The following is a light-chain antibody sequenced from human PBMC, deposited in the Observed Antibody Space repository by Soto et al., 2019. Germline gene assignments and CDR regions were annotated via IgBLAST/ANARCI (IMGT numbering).Light chain of an antibody. V-gene: IGLV4-69*01. J-gene: IGLJ7*01. CDR3: QTWGTGIAV. Sequence: QPVLTQSPSASASLGASVKLTCTLSSGHSSYAIAWHQQQPEKGPRYLMKVNRDGSHNKGDGIPDRFSGSSSGAERYLTISSRQSEDESYYYCQTWGTGIAVFGGGTQLTVL. CDR1: SGHSSYA. CDR2: VNRDGSH.